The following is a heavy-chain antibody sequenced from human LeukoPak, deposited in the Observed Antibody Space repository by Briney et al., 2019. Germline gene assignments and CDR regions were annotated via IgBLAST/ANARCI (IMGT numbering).Heavy chain of an antibody. J-gene: IGHJ4*02. CDR1: GFPFDRYW. Sequence: GGSLRLSCVASGFPFDRYWMSWVRQAPGKGLEWVANIKHDGSEKNFVDSVKGRLTISRDNAENSLFLQMNSLRADDTAVYFCARQPIYEAYFDFWGQGTLVTVSS. CDR3: ARQPIYEAYFDF. CDR2: IKHDGSEK. V-gene: IGHV3-7*01. D-gene: IGHD3-16*01.